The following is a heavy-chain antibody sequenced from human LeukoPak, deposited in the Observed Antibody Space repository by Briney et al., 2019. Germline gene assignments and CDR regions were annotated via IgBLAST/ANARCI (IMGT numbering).Heavy chain of an antibody. CDR3: PTPRIEHDYASSGSFDS. J-gene: IGHJ4*02. Sequence: ASVNVSFKSSVYTFTCYYIHWVGQAPGQGLEWMGIINPRSSSTTYAQKFQGRVTMTRDTYTSTVYMEVGSLRSEDAAVYFCPTPRIEHDYASSGSFDSWGQGTLVIVSS. D-gene: IGHD3-22*01. CDR2: INPRSSST. CDR1: VYTFTCYY. V-gene: IGHV1-46*01.